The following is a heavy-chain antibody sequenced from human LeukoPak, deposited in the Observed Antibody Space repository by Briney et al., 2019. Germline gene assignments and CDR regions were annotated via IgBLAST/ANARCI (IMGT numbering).Heavy chain of an antibody. CDR1: GFTFSSYA. D-gene: IGHD3-10*01. CDR2: ISGSGGST. CDR3: AKDALYYYGSGLPSL. J-gene: IGHJ4*02. Sequence: GGSLRLSCAASGFTFSSYAMSWVRQAPGKGLEWVSAISGSGGSTHYADSVKGRFTISRDNSKNTLYLQMNSLGAEDTAVYYCAKDALYYYGSGLPSLWGQGTLVTVSS. V-gene: IGHV3-23*01.